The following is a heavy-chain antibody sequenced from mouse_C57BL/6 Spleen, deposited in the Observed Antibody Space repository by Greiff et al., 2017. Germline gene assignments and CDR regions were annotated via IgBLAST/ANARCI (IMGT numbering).Heavy chain of an antibody. Sequence: QVHVKQSGPELVKPGASVKISCKASGYTFTDYYINWVKQRPGQGLEWIGWIFPGSGSTYYNEKFKGKATLTVDKSSSTAYMLLSSLTSEDSAVYFCARSRGDGYYEGYFDYWGQGTTLTVSS. J-gene: IGHJ2*01. CDR3: ARSRGDGYYEGYFDY. CDR2: IFPGSGST. D-gene: IGHD2-3*01. V-gene: IGHV1-75*01. CDR1: GYTFTDYY.